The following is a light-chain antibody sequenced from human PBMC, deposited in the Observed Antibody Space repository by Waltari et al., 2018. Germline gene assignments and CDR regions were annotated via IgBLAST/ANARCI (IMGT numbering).Light chain of an antibody. CDR3: QVRTNWLWT. CDR2: NAS. CDR1: QNVTNN. Sequence: EVVVTQSPATLSLSPGERVSLSCRASQNVTNNFAWFQQRPGQAPRFLIYNASTRATDIPARFSGSGSGTEFTLTINSLQPEDLAIYYCQVRTNWLWTFGQGTKV. J-gene: IGKJ1*01. V-gene: IGKV3-15*01.